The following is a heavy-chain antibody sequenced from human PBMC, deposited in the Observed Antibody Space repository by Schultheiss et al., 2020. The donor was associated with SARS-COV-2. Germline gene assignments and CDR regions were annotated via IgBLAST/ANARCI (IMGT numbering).Heavy chain of an antibody. CDR2: IKQDGSDK. V-gene: IGHV3-7*01. D-gene: IGHD6-13*01. J-gene: IGHJ6*02. CDR1: GFTFSNHW. CDR3: ARDFGSSWYEDYYYYGMDV. Sequence: GGSLRLSCAASGFTFSNHWMTWVRQAPGKGLEWVANIKQDGSDKYYVESVKGRFTISRDNAKNSLYLQMNSLRAEDTAVYYCARDFGSSWYEDYYYYGMDVWGQGTTVTVSS.